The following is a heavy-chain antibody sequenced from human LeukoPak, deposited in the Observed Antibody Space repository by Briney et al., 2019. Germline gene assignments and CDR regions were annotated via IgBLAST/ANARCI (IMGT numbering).Heavy chain of an antibody. CDR3: AGVRSGYDPIEY. D-gene: IGHD5-12*01. J-gene: IGHJ4*02. V-gene: IGHV3-53*01. CDR2: LYPGGDT. Sequence: PGGSLRLSCAASGFIVSTKYMTWVRQIPGKGLEWVSILYPGGDTYYTDPVKGRFTISRDNSKNTLYLQMNSLRAEDTVVYFCAGVRSGYDPIEYWGQGTLVTV. CDR1: GFIVSTKY.